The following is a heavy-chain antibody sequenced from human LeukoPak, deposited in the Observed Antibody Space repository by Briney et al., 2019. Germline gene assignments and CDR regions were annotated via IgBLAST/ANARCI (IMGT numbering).Heavy chain of an antibody. CDR1: GGSISSGSYY. J-gene: IGHJ4*02. Sequence: PSETLSLTCTVSGGSISSGSYYWSWIRQPAGTGLEWIGRIYTSGSTNYSPSLKSRVTISVDTSKNQFSLKLSSVTAADTAVYYCARMEAVVTPIDYWGQGTLVTVSS. CDR3: ARMEAVVTPIDY. V-gene: IGHV4-61*02. CDR2: IYTSGST. D-gene: IGHD4-23*01.